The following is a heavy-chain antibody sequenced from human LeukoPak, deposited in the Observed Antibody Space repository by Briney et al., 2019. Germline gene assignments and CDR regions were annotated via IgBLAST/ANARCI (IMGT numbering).Heavy chain of an antibody. CDR1: GFTFSSYA. V-gene: IGHV3-30-3*01. CDR2: ISYDGSNK. CDR3: ARAHDKWELQDLGY. J-gene: IGHJ4*02. Sequence: PGRSLRLSCAASGFTFSSYAMHWVRQAPGKGLEWVAVISYDGSNKYYADSVKGRFTISRDNSKNTLYLQMNSLRAEDTAVYYCARAHDKWELQDLGYWGQGTLVTVSS. D-gene: IGHD1-26*01.